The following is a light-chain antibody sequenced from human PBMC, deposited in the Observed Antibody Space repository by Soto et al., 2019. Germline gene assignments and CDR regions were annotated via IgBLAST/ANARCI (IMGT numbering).Light chain of an antibody. Sequence: EIVLTQSPATLSVSPGEGVTLSCRASQSVSSNLAWYQQRPGQAPRLLIYGASTRATGIPARFSGSGSGTEFTLTISSLQPEDFATYYCQQLYSFPLTFGGGTKVDI. V-gene: IGKV3-15*01. CDR3: QQLYSFPLT. CDR1: QSVSSN. J-gene: IGKJ4*01. CDR2: GAS.